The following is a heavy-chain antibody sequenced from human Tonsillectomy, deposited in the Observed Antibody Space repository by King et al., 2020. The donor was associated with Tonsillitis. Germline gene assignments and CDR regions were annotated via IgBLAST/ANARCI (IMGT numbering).Heavy chain of an antibody. J-gene: IGHJ6*03. D-gene: IGHD2-15*01. CDR2: IYTSGST. V-gene: IGHV4-4*07. CDR1: GGSISSNY. CDR3: AREVVVVVGATYYYFYMDV. Sequence: QLQESGPGLVKPSETLSLTCTVSGGSISSNYLTWIRQPAGKGLEWIGRIYTSGSTNYNPSLKSRVTLSVDTSKNHFSLKLSSVTAADTAGYYCAREVVVVVGATYYYFYMDVWGKGTTVTVSS.